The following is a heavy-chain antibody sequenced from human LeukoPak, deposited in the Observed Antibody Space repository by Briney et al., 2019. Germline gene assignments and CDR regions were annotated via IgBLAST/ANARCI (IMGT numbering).Heavy chain of an antibody. CDR2: ISGSGAST. J-gene: IGHJ4*02. CDR1: GFTFSTYA. Sequence: PGGSLRLSCSASGFTFSTYAMIWARQAPGKGLEWVSAISGSGASTNYADSVKGRFTISRDNSKNTLYLQMNSLRAEDTAVYYCAKISWDGRGTFYWGQGTLVTVSS. D-gene: IGHD2-15*01. CDR3: AKISWDGRGTFY. V-gene: IGHV3-23*01.